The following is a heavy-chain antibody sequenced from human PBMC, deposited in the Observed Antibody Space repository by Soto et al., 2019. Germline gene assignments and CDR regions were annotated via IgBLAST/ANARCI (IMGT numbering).Heavy chain of an antibody. CDR2: INPDGSEK. CDR1: GFTFSSFW. CDR3: SRSLDS. V-gene: IGHV3-7*01. J-gene: IGHJ4*02. Sequence: GGSLRLSCAASGFTFSSFWMDWVRQAPGKWLEWVANINPDGSEKHYVDSVKGRFTISRDNAKNSLYLQMSSLTAEDSALYYCSRSLDSWGQGXRVTVYS.